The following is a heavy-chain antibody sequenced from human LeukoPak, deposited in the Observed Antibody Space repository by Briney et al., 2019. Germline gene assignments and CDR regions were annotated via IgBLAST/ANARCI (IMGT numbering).Heavy chain of an antibody. D-gene: IGHD3-16*01. CDR2: IYYSGST. V-gene: IGHV4-59*12. Sequence: SETLSLTCSVSGGSINNYYWSWIRQSPGKGLEWIGYIYYSGSTNYNPSLESRVTISLDTSKNQFSLQLSSVTAADTAVYYCAREVHDYVWGSQHDALDIWGQGTMVTVSS. J-gene: IGHJ3*02. CDR1: GGSINNYY. CDR3: AREVHDYVWGSQHDALDI.